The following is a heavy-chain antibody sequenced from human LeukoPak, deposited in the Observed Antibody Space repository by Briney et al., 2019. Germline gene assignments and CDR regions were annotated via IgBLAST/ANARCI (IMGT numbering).Heavy chain of an antibody. D-gene: IGHD4-23*01. V-gene: IGHV1-69*04. CDR2: IIPILGIA. CDR1: GGTFSSYA. J-gene: IGHJ4*02. Sequence: ASVKVSCKASGGTFSSYAISWVRQAPGQGLEWMGRIIPILGIANYAQKFQGRVTITADKSTSTAYMGLSSLRSEDTAVYYCARAPDYGGNSADYWGQGTLVTVSS. CDR3: ARAPDYGGNSADY.